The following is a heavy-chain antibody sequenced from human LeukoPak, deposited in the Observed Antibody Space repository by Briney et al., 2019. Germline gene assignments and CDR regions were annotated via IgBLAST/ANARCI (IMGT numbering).Heavy chain of an antibody. D-gene: IGHD6-6*01. V-gene: IGHV3-74*01. Sequence: PGGSLRLSCAASGFTFSSYWMHWVRQAPGKGLVWVSSINSDGNSTSYADSVKGRFTISRDNAKNTLYLQMNSLRAEDTAVYYCARPSAFVDLNYWGQGTLVTVSS. J-gene: IGHJ4*02. CDR1: GFTFSSYW. CDR3: ARPSAFVDLNY. CDR2: INSDGNST.